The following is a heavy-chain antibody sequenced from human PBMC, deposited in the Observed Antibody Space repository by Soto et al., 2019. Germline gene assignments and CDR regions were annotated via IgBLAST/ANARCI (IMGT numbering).Heavy chain of an antibody. V-gene: IGHV1-2*02. D-gene: IGHD2-15*01. CDR1: GYTFTGYY. J-gene: IGHJ4*02. Sequence: GESLKISCKASGYTFTGYYMHWVRQAPGQGLEWMGWINPNSGGTNYAQKFQGRVTMTRDTSISTAYMELSRLRSDDTAVYYCASRRSRGYCSGGSCYSLDYWGQGTLVTVSS. CDR3: ASRRSRGYCSGGSCYSLDY. CDR2: INPNSGGT.